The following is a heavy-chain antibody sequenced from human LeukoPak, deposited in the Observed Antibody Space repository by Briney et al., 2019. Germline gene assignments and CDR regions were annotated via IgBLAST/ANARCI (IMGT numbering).Heavy chain of an antibody. CDR3: ARDRGAGRNGYDY. Sequence: GGSLRLSCAASGFTFSSYGMHWVRQAPGKGLEWVAVISYDGSNKYYADSVKGRFTISRDNSKNTLYLQMNSLRAEDTAVYYCARDRGAGRNGYDYWGQGTLVTVSS. V-gene: IGHV3-30*03. CDR1: GFTFSSYG. CDR2: ISYDGSNK. D-gene: IGHD3-10*01. J-gene: IGHJ4*02.